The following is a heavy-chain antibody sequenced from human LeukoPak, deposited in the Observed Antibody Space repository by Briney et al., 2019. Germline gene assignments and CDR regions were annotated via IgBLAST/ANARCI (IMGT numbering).Heavy chain of an antibody. V-gene: IGHV4-59*08. Sequence: SETLSLTCPVSGGSISSYYWSWIRQPPGKGLEGIGYIYYSGSTNYHPSLKSRVNISVDTSKNQFSLKLSSVTAADTAVYYCARIGGIAAYYYGMDVWGQGTTVTVSS. CDR1: GGSISSYY. CDR2: IYYSGST. CDR3: ARIGGIAAYYYGMDV. J-gene: IGHJ6*02. D-gene: IGHD6-13*01.